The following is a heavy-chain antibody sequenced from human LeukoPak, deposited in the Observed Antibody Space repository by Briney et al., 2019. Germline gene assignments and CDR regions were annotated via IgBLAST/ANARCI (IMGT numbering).Heavy chain of an antibody. D-gene: IGHD3-16*02. V-gene: IGHV3-30*02. CDR1: GFTFSSYG. CDR2: IRYDGSNK. Sequence: GGSLRLSCAASGFTFSSYGMHWVRQAPGKGLEWVAFIRYDGSNKYYADSVKGRFTISRDNSKNTLYLQMNRLRAEDTAVYYCAKDIRMMTFGGVIFWGQGTLVTVSS. CDR3: AKDIRMMTFGGVIF. J-gene: IGHJ4*02.